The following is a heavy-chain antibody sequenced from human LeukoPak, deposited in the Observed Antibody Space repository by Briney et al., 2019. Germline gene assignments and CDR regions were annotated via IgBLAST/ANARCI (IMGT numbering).Heavy chain of an antibody. CDR2: INPSGGST. CDR1: GYTFTSYY. J-gene: IGHJ4*02. CDR3: ARDIKGVIQLWWELDY. D-gene: IGHD5-18*01. V-gene: IGHV1-46*01. Sequence: ASVKVSCKASGYTFTSYYMHWVRQAPGQGLEWIGIINPSGGSTSYAQKFQGRVTMTRDTSTSTVYMELSSLRSEDTAVYYCARDIKGVIQLWWELDYWGQGTLVTVSS.